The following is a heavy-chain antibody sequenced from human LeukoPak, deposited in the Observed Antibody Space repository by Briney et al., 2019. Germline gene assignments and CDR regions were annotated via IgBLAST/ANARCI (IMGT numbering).Heavy chain of an antibody. CDR1: GGSISTYY. CDR3: ARDPSSDYFDY. J-gene: IGHJ4*02. Sequence: SETLSLTCTVSGGSISTYYWSWIRQPPGKGLEWIGYIYYSGITNYNPSLKSRATISVDTSKNQFSLKLSSVTAADTAVYYCARDPSSDYFDYWGQGTLVTVSS. CDR2: IYYSGIT. V-gene: IGHV4-59*01. D-gene: IGHD6-19*01.